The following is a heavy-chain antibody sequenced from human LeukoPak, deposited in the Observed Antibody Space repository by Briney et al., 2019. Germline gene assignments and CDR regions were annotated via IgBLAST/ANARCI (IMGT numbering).Heavy chain of an antibody. CDR1: GGSISSYY. D-gene: IGHD3-22*01. J-gene: IGHJ3*02. CDR3: ARARGSSGYYPADAFDI. V-gene: IGHV4-59*01. CDR2: IYYSGST. Sequence: ASETLSLTCTVSGGSISSYYWSWIRQPPGKGLEWIGYIYYSGSTNYNPSLKSRVTISVDTSKNQFSLKLSSVTAADTAVYYCARARGSSGYYPADAFDIWGQGTMVTVSS.